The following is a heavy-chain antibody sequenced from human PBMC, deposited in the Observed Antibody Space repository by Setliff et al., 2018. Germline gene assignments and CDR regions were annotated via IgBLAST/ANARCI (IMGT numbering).Heavy chain of an antibody. J-gene: IGHJ4*02. CDR3: ARRETYYTFWSGYYAY. CDR1: GGSISSSSYY. Sequence: AENLSLTCAVTGGSISSSSYYWGWIRQPPGKGLEWIGSIYYSGSTYYNPSLKSRVTISVDTSKNQFSLKLSSVTAADTAVYYCARRETYYTFWSGYYAYWVQGTLVTVSS. D-gene: IGHD3-3*01. V-gene: IGHV4-39*07. CDR2: IYYSGST.